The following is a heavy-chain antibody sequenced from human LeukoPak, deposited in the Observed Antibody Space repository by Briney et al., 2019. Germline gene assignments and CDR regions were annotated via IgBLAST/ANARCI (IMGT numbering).Heavy chain of an antibody. J-gene: IGHJ4*02. CDR2: ISGSGGST. D-gene: IGHD3-10*02. Sequence: PGGSLRLSCAASGFTFSSYAMSWVRQAPGKGLEWVSAISGSGGSTYYADSVKGRFTISRDNSKNTLYLQMNSLRAEDTAVYYCAKSLPWGGGYYVPFDYWGQGTLVTVSS. CDR1: GFTFSSYA. V-gene: IGHV3-23*01. CDR3: AKSLPWGGGYYVPFDY.